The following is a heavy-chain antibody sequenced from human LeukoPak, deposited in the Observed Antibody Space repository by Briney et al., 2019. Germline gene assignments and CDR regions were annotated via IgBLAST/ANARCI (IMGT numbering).Heavy chain of an antibody. Sequence: ASVKVSYKASGYTFTSYGISWVRQAPGQGLEWMGIINPSGGSTSYAQKFQGRVTMTRDMSTSTVYMELSSLRSEDTAVYYCARVMGSSPYYDAFDIWGQGTMVTVSS. CDR3: ARVMGSSPYYDAFDI. CDR2: INPSGGST. V-gene: IGHV1-46*01. J-gene: IGHJ3*02. CDR1: GYTFTSYG. D-gene: IGHD1-26*01.